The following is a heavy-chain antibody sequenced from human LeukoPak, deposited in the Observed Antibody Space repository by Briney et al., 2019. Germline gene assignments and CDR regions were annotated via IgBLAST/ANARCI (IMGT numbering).Heavy chain of an antibody. D-gene: IGHD3-22*01. CDR1: NGSISTNY. CDR2: IYNTGTT. V-gene: IGHV4-4*07. Sequence: SETLSPTCTVSNGSISTNYWTWIRQPAGKGLEWIGRIYNTGTTNYNPSLKSRATMSVDTSKNQFSLRLSSVTAADTAIYYCARVSDSSGYYLGAFDVWGQGTMVTVSS. CDR3: ARVSDSSGYYLGAFDV. J-gene: IGHJ3*01.